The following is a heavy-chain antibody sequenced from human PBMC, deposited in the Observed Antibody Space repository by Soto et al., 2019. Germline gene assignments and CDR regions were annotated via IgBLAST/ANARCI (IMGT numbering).Heavy chain of an antibody. V-gene: IGHV4-34*01. CDR3: ARGLKSIAARPRERYYYYYMDV. J-gene: IGHJ6*03. CDR2: INHSGST. CDR1: GGSFSGYY. Sequence: SETLSLTCAVYGGSFSGYYWSWIRQPPGKGLEWIGEINHSGSTNYNPSLKSRVTISVDTSKNQFTLKLSSVTAADTAVYYCARGLKSIAARPRERYYYYYMDVWGKGTTVT. D-gene: IGHD6-6*01.